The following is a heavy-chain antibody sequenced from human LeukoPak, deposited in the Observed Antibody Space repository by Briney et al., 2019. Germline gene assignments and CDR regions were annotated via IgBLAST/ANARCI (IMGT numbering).Heavy chain of an antibody. CDR1: GYTFTNYY. CDR3: ARVTISNNWNMDI. D-gene: IGHD1-1*01. CDR2: INPNSGAT. V-gene: IGHV1-2*02. Sequence: ASVKVSCKASGYTFTNYYMLWVRQAPGQGLEWMGWINPNSGATHYAQNFQGRVTMTGDTSISTGYMELSTLISERTAMYYCARVTISNNWNMDIWGQGTMVTVSS. J-gene: IGHJ3*02.